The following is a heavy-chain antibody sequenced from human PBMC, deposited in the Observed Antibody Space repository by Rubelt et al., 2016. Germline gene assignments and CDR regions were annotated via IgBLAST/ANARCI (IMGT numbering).Heavy chain of an antibody. CDR3: ATCPSPVVEPPY. CDR1: GYTLTELS. V-gene: IGHV1-24*01. Sequence: QVQLVQSGAEVKKPGASVKVSCKVSGYTLTELSMHWVRQAPGKGLEWMGGFDPEDGEKIFAQSFQGRVTMTEDTSTDTAYMELSSLRSEDTAVYYCATCPSPVVEPPYWGQGTLVTVSS. J-gene: IGHJ4*02. CDR2: FDPEDGEK. D-gene: IGHD2-2*01.